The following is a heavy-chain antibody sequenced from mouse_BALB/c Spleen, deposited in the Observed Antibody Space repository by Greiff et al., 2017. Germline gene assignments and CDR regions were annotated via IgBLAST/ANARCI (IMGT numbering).Heavy chain of an antibody. CDR1: GFTFSDYY. V-gene: IGHV5-4*02. J-gene: IGHJ3*01. CDR2: ISDGGSYT. CDR3: ARGPAWFAY. Sequence: EVQLQQSGGGLVKPGGSLKLSCAASGFTFSDYYMYWVRQTPEKRLEWVATISDGGSYTYYPDSVKGRFTISRDNAKNNLYLQMSSLKSEDTAMYYCARGPAWFAYWGQGTLVTVSA.